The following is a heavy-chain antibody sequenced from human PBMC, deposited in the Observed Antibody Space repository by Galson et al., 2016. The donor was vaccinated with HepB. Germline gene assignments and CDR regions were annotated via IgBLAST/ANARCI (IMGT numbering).Heavy chain of an antibody. CDR3: ASSVRGSGSPPGGY. CDR2: FGDGGDI. V-gene: IGHV3-74*01. CDR1: GFTFSTYW. D-gene: IGHD3-10*01. J-gene: IGHJ4*02. Sequence: SLRLSCAASGFTFSTYWMHWVRQAPGKGPEWVSTFGDGGDIYYADSVKGRFTISRDNAKNTLYLQMNSLRAEDTAVYYCASSVRGSGSPPGGYWGQGILVTVSS.